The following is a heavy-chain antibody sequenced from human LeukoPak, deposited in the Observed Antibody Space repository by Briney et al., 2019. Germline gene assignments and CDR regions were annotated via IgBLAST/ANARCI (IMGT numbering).Heavy chain of an antibody. CDR3: AREWVDTAMANWFDP. CDR1: GFTFNTFV. J-gene: IGHJ5*02. D-gene: IGHD5-18*01. V-gene: IGHV3-21*01. CDR2: ISSSSSYI. Sequence: GGSLRLSCAPSGFTFNTFVMSWVRQAPGKGLEWVSSISSSSSYIYYADSVKGRFTISRDNAKNSLYLQMNSLRAEDTAVYYCAREWVDTAMANWFDPWGQGTLVTVSS.